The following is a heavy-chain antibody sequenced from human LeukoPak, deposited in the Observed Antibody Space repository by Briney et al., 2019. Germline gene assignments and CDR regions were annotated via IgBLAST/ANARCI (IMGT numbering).Heavy chain of an antibody. J-gene: IGHJ1*01. CDR2: INTNTGNP. CDR1: GYTFTSYA. V-gene: IGHV7-4-1*02. Sequence: ASVKVSCKASGYTFTSYAMNWVRQAPGQGLEWMGWINTNTGNPTYAQGFTGRFVFSLDTPVSTAYLQISSLKAEDTAVYYCARDPEYYYDSSGYRAEYFQHWGQGTLVTVSS. CDR3: ARDPEYYYDSSGYRAEYFQH. D-gene: IGHD3-22*01.